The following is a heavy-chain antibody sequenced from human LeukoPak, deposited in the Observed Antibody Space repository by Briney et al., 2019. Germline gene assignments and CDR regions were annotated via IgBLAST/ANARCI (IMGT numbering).Heavy chain of an antibody. J-gene: IGHJ5*02. CDR2: IKGHGSEI. D-gene: IGHD2-21*01. V-gene: IGHV3-7*04. CDR3: LRAYHPGGWFDP. Sequence: GGSLRLSCAASGFTFSMSWMTWVRQAPGKGLEGGASIKGHGSEIDYVDSVKGRFTIARENAKESLDVQRNSRTAEGTAMYYCLRAYHPGGWFDPWGQGTLVTVSS. CDR1: GFTFSMSW.